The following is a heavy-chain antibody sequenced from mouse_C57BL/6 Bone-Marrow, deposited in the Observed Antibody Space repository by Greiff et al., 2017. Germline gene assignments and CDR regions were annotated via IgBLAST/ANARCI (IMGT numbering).Heavy chain of an antibody. CDR3: ARPTVVATDY. CDR1: GYTFTSYW. J-gene: IGHJ2*01. V-gene: IGHV1-64*01. CDR2: IHPNSGST. D-gene: IGHD1-1*01. Sequence: QVQLQQPGAELVKPGASVKLSCKASGYTFTSYWMHWVKQRPGQGLEWIGMIHPNSGSTNYNEKFKSKATLTVDKSSSIAYMQLSSLTSEDSAVYYCARPTVVATDYWGQGTTLTVSS.